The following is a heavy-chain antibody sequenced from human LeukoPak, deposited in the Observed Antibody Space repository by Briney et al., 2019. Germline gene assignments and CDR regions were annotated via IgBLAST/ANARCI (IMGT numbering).Heavy chain of an antibody. CDR3: AKLRGYYDSSGYFDC. D-gene: IGHD3-22*01. CDR2: ISGSGGST. Sequence: GGSLRLSCAASGFTFSSYAMSWVRQAPGKGLEWVSAISGSGGSTYYADSVKGRFTISRDNSKNTLYLQMNSLRAEDTAVYYCAKLRGYYDSSGYFDCWGQGTLVTVSS. CDR1: GFTFSSYA. V-gene: IGHV3-23*01. J-gene: IGHJ4*02.